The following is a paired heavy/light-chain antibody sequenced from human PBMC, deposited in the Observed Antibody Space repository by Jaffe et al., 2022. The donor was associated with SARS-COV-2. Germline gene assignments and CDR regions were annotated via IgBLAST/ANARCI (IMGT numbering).Heavy chain of an antibody. Sequence: EAQLVQSGAEVKKPGESLRISCRGSRHNFMNHWIHWVRQMPGKGLEWMGTIKPGYSHVKYRPSLQGHISFSVDTSIDTAYLQWSGLEASDTAMYYCAILTYGGDGLVLWGQGTLVTVSS. CDR3: AILTYGGDGLVL. V-gene: IGHV5-10-1*03. D-gene: IGHD3-9*01. CDR1: RHNFMNHW. J-gene: IGHJ1*01. CDR2: IKPGYSHV.
Light chain of an antibody. CDR1: QNISSN. CDR3: HQYSDWQS. J-gene: IGKJ2*01. Sequence: IVLTQSPATLSVSPGERVTLTCRASQNISSNLGWHQQKPGQPPRLLIYGISTRATGVPARFTGSGSGTEFTLTISSLQTEDFAIYFCHQYSDWQSFGQGTKLEI. V-gene: IGKV3-15*01. CDR2: GIS.